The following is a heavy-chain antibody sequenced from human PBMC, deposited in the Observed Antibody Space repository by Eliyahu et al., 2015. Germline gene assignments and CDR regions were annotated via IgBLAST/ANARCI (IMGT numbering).Heavy chain of an antibody. Sequence: QLQLQESGPGLVKPSETLSLTYTVXGGSISSSXYYWGWIRQPPAKGREGIGSIYYSGSTYYNPSLKSRVTISVDTSKNQFSLKLSSVTAADTAVYYCARQTRLGAKAYYFDYWGQGTLVTVSS. CDR1: GGSISSSXYY. CDR2: IYYSGST. J-gene: IGHJ4*02. CDR3: ARQTRLGAKAYYFDY. V-gene: IGHV4-39*01. D-gene: IGHD1-26*01.